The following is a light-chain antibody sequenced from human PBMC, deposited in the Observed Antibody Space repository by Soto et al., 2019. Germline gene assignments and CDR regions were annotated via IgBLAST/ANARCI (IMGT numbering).Light chain of an antibody. CDR2: EVT. Sequence: QSALTQPASVSGSPGQSITISCTGTSSDIGDYNYVSWYQQHPGKAPKLMIYEVTNRPSGVSSRFSGSKSGNTASLTISGLQAEDEADYFCSSYTSTSTLHYVFGTGTKLTVL. J-gene: IGLJ1*01. CDR1: SSDIGDYNY. V-gene: IGLV2-14*01. CDR3: SSYTSTSTLHYV.